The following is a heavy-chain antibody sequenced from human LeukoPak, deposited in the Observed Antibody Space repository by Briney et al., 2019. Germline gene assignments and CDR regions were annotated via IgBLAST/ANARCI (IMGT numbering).Heavy chain of an antibody. V-gene: IGHV3-30*18. Sequence: GRSLRLSCAASGFTFSSYGMHWVRQAPGKGLEWVAVISYDGSNKYYADSVKGRFTIPRDNSKNTLYLQMNSLRAEDTAVYYCAKVMSGYCSGGSCYYYYGMDVWGQGTTVTVSS. CDR3: AKVMSGYCSGGSCYYYYGMDV. D-gene: IGHD2-15*01. CDR1: GFTFSSYG. CDR2: ISYDGSNK. J-gene: IGHJ6*02.